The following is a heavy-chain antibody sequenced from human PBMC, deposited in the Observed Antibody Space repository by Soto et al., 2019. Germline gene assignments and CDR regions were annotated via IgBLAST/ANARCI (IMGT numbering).Heavy chain of an antibody. Sequence: GGSLRLSCAASGFTFSSYAMSWVRQAPGKGLEWVSAISGSGGSTYYADSVKGRFTISRDNSKNTLYLQMNSLRAEDTAVYYCANDPQLQYEAFGMDAYDIWGQGTMVTVSS. CDR3: ANDPQLQYEAFGMDAYDI. J-gene: IGHJ3*02. CDR1: GFTFSSYA. D-gene: IGHD4-4*01. V-gene: IGHV3-23*01. CDR2: ISGSGGST.